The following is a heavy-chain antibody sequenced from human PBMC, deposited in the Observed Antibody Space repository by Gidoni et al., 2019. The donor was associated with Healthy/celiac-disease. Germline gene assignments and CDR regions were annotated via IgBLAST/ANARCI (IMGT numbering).Heavy chain of an antibody. V-gene: IGHV3-30*18. D-gene: IGHD6-19*01. Sequence: QVQLVESGGGVVQPGRSLPLSCAASGFAFISYGMHWVRQAPGKGLEWVAVISYDGSNKYYADSVKGRFTISRDNSKNTLYLQMNSLRAEDTAVYYCAKDFRSGWYLPGMDVWGQGTTVTVSS. CDR2: ISYDGSNK. CDR1: GFAFISYG. CDR3: AKDFRSGWYLPGMDV. J-gene: IGHJ6*02.